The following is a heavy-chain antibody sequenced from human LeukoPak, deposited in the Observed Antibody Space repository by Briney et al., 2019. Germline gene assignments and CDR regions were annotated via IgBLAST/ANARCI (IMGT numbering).Heavy chain of an antibody. J-gene: IGHJ4*02. V-gene: IGHV1-2*02. CDR3: ARVTGSYGQRYYFDY. CDR2: INPNSGGT. D-gene: IGHD5-18*01. CDR1: GYTFTDYY. Sequence: ASVKVSCKASGYTFTDYYMHWVRQAPGQGLEWMGWINPNSGGTNYAQKFQGRVTMTRDTSISTAYMELSRLRSDDTAVYYCARVTGSYGQRYYFDYWGQGTLVIVSS.